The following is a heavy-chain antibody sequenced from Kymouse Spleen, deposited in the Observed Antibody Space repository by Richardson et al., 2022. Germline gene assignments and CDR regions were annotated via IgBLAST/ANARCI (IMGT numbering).Heavy chain of an antibody. CDR2: ISSSSSYI. D-gene: IGHD3-10*01. CDR3: ARDRGLWFGELLSYDAFDI. J-gene: IGHJ3*02. V-gene: IGHV3-21*03. CDR1: GFTFSSYS. Sequence: EVQLVESGGGLVKPGGSLRLSCAASGFTFSSYSMNWVRQAPGKGLEWVSSISSSSSYIYYADSVKGRFTISRDNAKNSLYLQMNSLRAEDTAVYYCARDRGLWFGELLSYDAFDIWGQGTMVTVSS.